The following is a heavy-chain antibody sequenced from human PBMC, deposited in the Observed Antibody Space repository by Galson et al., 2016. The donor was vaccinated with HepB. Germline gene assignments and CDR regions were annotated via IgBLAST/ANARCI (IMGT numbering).Heavy chain of an antibody. CDR2: ISWNSGSI. D-gene: IGHD2-2*01. Sequence: SLRLSCAASGFGFDDYAMHWVRQAPGKGLEWVSGISWNSGSIGYADSVKGRFTISRDNAKNSLYLQMNSLRAEDTALYYCAKDKQLLWSGGIDYRGQGTLVTVSS. CDR3: AKDKQLLWSGGIDY. J-gene: IGHJ4*02. CDR1: GFGFDDYA. V-gene: IGHV3-9*01.